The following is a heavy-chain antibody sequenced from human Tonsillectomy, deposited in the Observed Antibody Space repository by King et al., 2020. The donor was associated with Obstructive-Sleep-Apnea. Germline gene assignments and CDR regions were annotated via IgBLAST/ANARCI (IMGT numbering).Heavy chain of an antibody. D-gene: IGHD1-7*01. CDR2: ISYDGGNK. Sequence: VQLVESGGGAVQPGRSLRLSCVVSGFTFSSYAMHLVLQAPGKGLEWGAVISYDGGNKYYADSLKGRFTISRDNSKDTLYLQMNNLRPEDTAVFYCAGQLELPYYYYVMDVWGQGTTVTVSS. J-gene: IGHJ6*02. CDR1: GFTFSSYA. V-gene: IGHV3-30*04. CDR3: AGQLELPYYYYVMDV.